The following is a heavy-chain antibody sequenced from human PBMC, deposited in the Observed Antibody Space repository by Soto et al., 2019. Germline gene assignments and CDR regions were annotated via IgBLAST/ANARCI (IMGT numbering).Heavy chain of an antibody. D-gene: IGHD3-22*01. CDR3: ARDRYFYDSRGYYRTLDS. CDR2: IFHSGIT. V-gene: IGHV4-61*03. Sequence: WTWIRKSPGKGLEWIGYIFHSGITDYNPSVKSRVTISIDKSRNLFSLTLTSVTAADTAVYYCARDRYFYDSRGYYRTLDSWGQGTLVTVSS. J-gene: IGHJ5*01.